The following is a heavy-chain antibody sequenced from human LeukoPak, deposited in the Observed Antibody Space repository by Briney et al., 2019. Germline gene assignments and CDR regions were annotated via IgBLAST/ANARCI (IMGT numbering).Heavy chain of an antibody. CDR1: GYTFTSYG. D-gene: IGHD6-6*01. V-gene: IGHV1-18*01. J-gene: IGHJ4*02. CDR3: AGEGQLGY. CDR2: ISGYNGNT. Sequence: ASVKVSCKASGYTFTSYGISWVRQAPGQGLEWMGWISGYNGNTNYARRFQGRVTLTTDTSTSTAYMELRSLRFDDTAVYYCAGEGQLGYWGQGTLVTVSS.